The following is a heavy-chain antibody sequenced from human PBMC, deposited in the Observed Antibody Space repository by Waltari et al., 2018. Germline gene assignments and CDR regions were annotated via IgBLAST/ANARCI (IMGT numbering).Heavy chain of an antibody. D-gene: IGHD1-1*01. CDR1: GFNVSSNY. CDR3: ARDRDTTGTKDAFDI. CDR2: SYSGGST. Sequence: EVQLVESGGGLVQPGGSLRLSCAASGFNVSSNYMRWVRQAPGKGLEWVSVSYSGGSTYYADSVKGRFTIARDNSKNTLYLQMNSLRAEDTAVYYCARDRDTTGTKDAFDIWGQGTMVTVSS. J-gene: IGHJ3*02. V-gene: IGHV3-53*01.